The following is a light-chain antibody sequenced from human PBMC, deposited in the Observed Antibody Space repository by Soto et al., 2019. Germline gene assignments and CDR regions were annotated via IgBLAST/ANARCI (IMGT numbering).Light chain of an antibody. V-gene: IGKV1-6*01. CDR1: QGIRND. CDR3: LQDYNYPWT. CDR2: GAA. Sequence: AIQMTQSPSSRSASVGDRVTITCRASQGIRNDLGWYQQKPGKAPKRLIYGAASLQSGVPSRFSGSGSGTDFALTISSLQPEDFATYYCLQDYNYPWTFGQGTKVDIK. J-gene: IGKJ1*01.